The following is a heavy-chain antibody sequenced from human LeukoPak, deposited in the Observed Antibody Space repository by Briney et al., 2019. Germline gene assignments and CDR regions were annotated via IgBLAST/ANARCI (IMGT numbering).Heavy chain of an antibody. CDR3: ARLSPEPSSGLITYYYYYYMDV. V-gene: IGHV4-39*07. Sequence: KTSETLSLTCTVSGGSISSSSYYWGWIRQPPGTGLEWIGSIYYSGSTYYNPSLKSRVTITVDTSKNQFSLKLSSVTAADTAVYYCARLSPEPSSGLITYYYYYYMDVWGKGTTVTVSS. D-gene: IGHD3-22*01. CDR2: IYYSGST. CDR1: GGSISSSSYY. J-gene: IGHJ6*03.